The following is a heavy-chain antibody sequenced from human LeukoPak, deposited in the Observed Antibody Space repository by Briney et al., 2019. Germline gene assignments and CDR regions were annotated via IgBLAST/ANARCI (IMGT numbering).Heavy chain of an antibody. CDR3: ARGYCSSTSCYPSWFDP. Sequence: PSETLSLTCAVYGGSFSGYYWSWIRQPPGKGLEWIGEINHSGSTNYNPSLKSRVTISVDTSKNRFSLKLSSVTAADTAVYYCARGYCSSTSCYPSWFDPWGQGTLVTVSS. CDR1: GGSFSGYY. V-gene: IGHV4-34*01. J-gene: IGHJ5*02. D-gene: IGHD2-2*01. CDR2: INHSGST.